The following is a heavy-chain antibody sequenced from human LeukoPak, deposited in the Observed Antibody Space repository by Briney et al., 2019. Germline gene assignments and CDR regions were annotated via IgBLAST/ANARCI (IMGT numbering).Heavy chain of an antibody. Sequence: SETLSLTCTVSGGSISGSSYYWGWIRQPPGKGLEFIGSIYYSGSTYYNPSLKSRVTISVDTSKNQFSLKLSSVTVADTAVYYCARGLRKYCSSTSCPFYYWGQGTLVTVSS. V-gene: IGHV4-39*01. CDR2: IYYSGST. D-gene: IGHD2-2*01. CDR1: GGSISGSSYY. CDR3: ARGLRKYCSSTSCPFYY. J-gene: IGHJ4*02.